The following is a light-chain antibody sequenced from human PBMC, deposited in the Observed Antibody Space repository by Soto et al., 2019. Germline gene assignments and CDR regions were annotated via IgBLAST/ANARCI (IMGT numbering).Light chain of an antibody. CDR1: QSVSGY. V-gene: IGKV3-11*01. J-gene: IGKJ1*01. CDR3: RQRSKWRT. Sequence: EIVLTQSPATLSLSPGERATLSCRASQSVSGYLAWYQQKPGQAPRLLIYDESKRATGIPAGFSGSGFRTDYALTINGRVSEDLGVYFCRQRSKWRTFGQGTKVQIQ. CDR2: DES.